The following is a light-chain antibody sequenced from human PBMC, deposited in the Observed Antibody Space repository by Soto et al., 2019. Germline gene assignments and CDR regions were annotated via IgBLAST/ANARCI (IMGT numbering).Light chain of an antibody. Sequence: DIQMTQSPSTLSASVGHRVTITCRASQSIGSWLAWYQQKPRKAPKLLIYKASNLESRVPSRFSGSGSGTEFTLTINGLQPDDFANSYCQHYSSYYTFGQGTKLEIK. CDR3: QHYSSYYT. CDR1: QSIGSW. J-gene: IGKJ2*01. CDR2: KAS. V-gene: IGKV1-5*03.